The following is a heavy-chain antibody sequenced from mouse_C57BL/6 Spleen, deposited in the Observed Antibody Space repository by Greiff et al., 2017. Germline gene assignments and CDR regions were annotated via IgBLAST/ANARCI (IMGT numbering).Heavy chain of an antibody. CDR3: ARGRLRRWMDY. J-gene: IGHJ4*01. CDR1: GYTFTDYY. Sequence: EVQLQQSGPELVKPGASVKISCKASGYTFTDYYMNWVKQSHGKSLEWIGDINPNDGGTSYNQKFKGKATLTVDKSSSTDYMELRSLTSEVSVVYYCARGRLRRWMDYWGQGTSVTVSS. CDR2: INPNDGGT. V-gene: IGHV1-26*01. D-gene: IGHD2-2*01.